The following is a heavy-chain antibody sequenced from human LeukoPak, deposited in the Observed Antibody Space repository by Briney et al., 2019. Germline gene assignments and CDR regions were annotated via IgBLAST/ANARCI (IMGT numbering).Heavy chain of an antibody. CDR2: IYHSEST. D-gene: IGHD3-10*01. V-gene: IGHV4-38-2*02. Sequence: SETLSLTCTVSGYSISSDYWGWIRQPPGKGLEWIGSIYHSESTYYNPSLKSRVTISVDTSKNQFSLKLSSVTAADTAVYYCARDYYYGSGSGPWGQGTLVTVSS. CDR3: ARDYYYGSGSGP. J-gene: IGHJ5*02. CDR1: GYSISSDY.